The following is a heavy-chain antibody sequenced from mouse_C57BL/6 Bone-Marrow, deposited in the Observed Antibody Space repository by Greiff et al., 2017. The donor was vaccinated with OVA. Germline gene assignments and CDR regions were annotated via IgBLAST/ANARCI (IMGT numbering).Heavy chain of an antibody. Sequence: QVQLQQSGRELVKPGASVKISCKASGYAFSSSWMNWVKQRPGKGLEWIGRIYPGVGDTNYNGKFKGKATLTADKSSSTAYMQLSSLTSEDSAVYFCARHEDGYYASYFDYWGQGTTLTVSS. CDR2: IYPGVGDT. D-gene: IGHD2-3*01. CDR1: GYAFSSSW. V-gene: IGHV1-82*01. CDR3: ARHEDGYYASYFDY. J-gene: IGHJ2*01.